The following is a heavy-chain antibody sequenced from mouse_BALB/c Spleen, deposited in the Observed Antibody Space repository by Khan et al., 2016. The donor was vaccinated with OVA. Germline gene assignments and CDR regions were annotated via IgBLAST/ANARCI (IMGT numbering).Heavy chain of an antibody. V-gene: IGHV1S136*01. CDR3: ARGNWQSYYFDY. J-gene: IGHJ2*01. CDR2: INPYNGGT. Sequence: EVQLKQSGPELGKPGASVKMSCKPSGYIFTNYVLHWVKQKPGQGLEWIGSINPYNGGTKYNEKFKGKATLASDKSSITAYLELSSLTSEDSAVDYCARGNWQSYYFDYWGEGTTLTRSS. CDR1: GYIFTNYV. D-gene: IGHD4-1*01.